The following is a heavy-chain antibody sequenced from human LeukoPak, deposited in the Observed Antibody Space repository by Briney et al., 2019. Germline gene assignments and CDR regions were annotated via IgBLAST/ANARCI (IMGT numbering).Heavy chain of an antibody. Sequence: GGSLRLSCAASGFTFSSYSMNWVRQAPGKGLEWVSYISSSSSTIYYADSVKGRFTISRDNAKNSLYLQMNSLRAEDTAVYYCARATMYYDFWSGYYPGGDYFDYWGQGTLVTVSS. CDR2: ISSSSSTI. CDR1: GFTFSSYS. D-gene: IGHD3-3*01. CDR3: ARATMYYDFWSGYYPGGDYFDY. J-gene: IGHJ4*02. V-gene: IGHV3-48*01.